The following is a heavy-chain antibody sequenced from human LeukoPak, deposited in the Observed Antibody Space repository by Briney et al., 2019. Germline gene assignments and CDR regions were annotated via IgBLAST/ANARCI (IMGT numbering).Heavy chain of an antibody. Sequence: ESGPTLLKPTQTLTLTCTFSGFSLSASGVGVGWIRQPPGKALEWLALIYWNDDKRYNPSLKTRLTITKDTSKNQVVLTVTNMDPVDTATYYCAHRPPVAATLDYWGQGILVTVSS. V-gene: IGHV2-5*01. CDR2: IYWNDDK. CDR3: AHRPPVAATLDY. CDR1: GFSLSASGVG. D-gene: IGHD2-15*01. J-gene: IGHJ4*02.